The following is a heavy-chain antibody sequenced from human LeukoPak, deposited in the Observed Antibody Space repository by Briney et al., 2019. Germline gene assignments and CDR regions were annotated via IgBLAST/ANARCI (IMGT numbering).Heavy chain of an antibody. V-gene: IGHV4-39*01. CDR3: ARLLVVPAVIFDY. Sequence: SETLSLTCTVSGGSISSSSYYWGWIRQPPGKGLEWIGSIYYSGSTYYNPSLKSRVTISVDTSKNQFSLKLSSVTAADTAVYYCARLLVVPAVIFDYWGQGTLVTVSS. CDR1: GGSISSSSYY. CDR2: IYYSGST. D-gene: IGHD2-2*01. J-gene: IGHJ4*02.